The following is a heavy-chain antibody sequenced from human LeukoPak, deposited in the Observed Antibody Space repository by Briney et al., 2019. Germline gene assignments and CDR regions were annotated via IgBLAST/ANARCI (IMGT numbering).Heavy chain of an antibody. CDR1: GFTFSSYG. Sequence: GGSLRLSCAASGFTFSSYGMHWVRQAPGKGLEWVVVTSSDGSNKFYADSVKGRFTISRDNSKNMLYLQMNSLRAEDTAVYYCARRGRIQLWLRGYYFDYWGQGTLVTVSS. CDR2: TSSDGSNK. D-gene: IGHD5-18*01. V-gene: IGHV3-30*03. CDR3: ARRGRIQLWLRGYYFDY. J-gene: IGHJ4*02.